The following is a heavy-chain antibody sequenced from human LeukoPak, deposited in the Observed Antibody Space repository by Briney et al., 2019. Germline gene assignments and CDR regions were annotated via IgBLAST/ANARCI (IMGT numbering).Heavy chain of an antibody. CDR3: ARGGGRCSSTSCSRGDH. J-gene: IGHJ4*02. CDR1: GFTFSSYW. D-gene: IGHD2-2*01. CDR2: IKQDGSEK. Sequence: GGSLRLSCAASGFTFSSYWMSWVRQAPGKGLEWAANIKQDGSEKYYVDSVKGRFTISRDNAKSSLYLQMNSLRAEDTAVYYCARGGGRCSSTSCSRGDHWGQGTLVTVSS. V-gene: IGHV3-7*04.